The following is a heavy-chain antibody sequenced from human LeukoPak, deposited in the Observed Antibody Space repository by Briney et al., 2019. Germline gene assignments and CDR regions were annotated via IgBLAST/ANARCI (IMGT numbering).Heavy chain of an antibody. D-gene: IGHD1-26*01. Sequence: SETLSLTCTVSGGSISTYYWSWIRQPPGKGLEWIGYIYYSGSTNYNPSLKSRVTISVDTSKDQFSLKLSSVTAADTAVYYCARGSGSYPYYFDYWGQRTLVTVSS. J-gene: IGHJ4*02. V-gene: IGHV4-59*01. CDR1: GGSISTYY. CDR2: IYYSGST. CDR3: ARGSGSYPYYFDY.